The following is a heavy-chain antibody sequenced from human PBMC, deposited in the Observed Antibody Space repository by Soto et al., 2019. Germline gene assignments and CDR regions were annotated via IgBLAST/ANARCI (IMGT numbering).Heavy chain of an antibody. V-gene: IGHV3-23*01. D-gene: IGHD3-3*01. Sequence: PGRSLRLSCAASGLTFSSYAMSWVRQAPGKGLECVSLINGGGASAYYADSVKGRFIISRDNFKNTMYLQMDSLRVEDTAVYYCAKVAKPRVVIEYFDYWGQGSLVTVSS. J-gene: IGHJ4*02. CDR1: GLTFSSYA. CDR3: AKVAKPRVVIEYFDY. CDR2: INGGGASA.